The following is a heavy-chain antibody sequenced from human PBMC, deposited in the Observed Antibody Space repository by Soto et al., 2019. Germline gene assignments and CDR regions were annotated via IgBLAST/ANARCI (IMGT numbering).Heavy chain of an antibody. D-gene: IGHD1-26*01. CDR2: IIPILTIT. V-gene: IGHV1-69*08. J-gene: IGHJ4*02. CDR1: GDTFSSYT. CDR3: AREGVGATGAY. Sequence: QVQLVQSGAEVKKPGSSVKVSCKASGDTFSSYTFSWVRQAPGQGLEWMGRIIPILTITNYAQKFQGRVTITADKSTSTAYMELSSLRSEDTAVYYCAREGVGATGAYWGQGTLDTVSS.